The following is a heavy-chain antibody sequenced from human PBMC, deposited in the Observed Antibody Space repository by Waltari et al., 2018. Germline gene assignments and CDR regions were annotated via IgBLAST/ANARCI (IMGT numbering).Heavy chain of an antibody. V-gene: IGHV3-74*01. J-gene: IGHJ4*02. CDR2: MKGEGSTT. D-gene: IGHD2-2*01. CDR3: AAPHSTSWYVSDY. Sequence: EVQLVESGGGLVQPGGSLRLSCAASGLSFSPYWMHWVRQGPGKGLVVDSRMKGEGSTTNYADSVKGRFTISRDDAKNTLYLQMNSLRAEDTAVYYCAAPHSTSWYVSDYWGQGALVTVSS. CDR1: GLSFSPYW.